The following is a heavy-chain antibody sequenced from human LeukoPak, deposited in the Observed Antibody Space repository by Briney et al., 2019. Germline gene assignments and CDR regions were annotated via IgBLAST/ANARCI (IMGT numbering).Heavy chain of an antibody. Sequence: PGGSLRLSCVASEFTFTSYGMHWIRQAPGKGLEWVAFLRYDGSNRSYADSVKGRFTISRDNSKNTLYLQMNSLRAEDTAAYYCAKDVDLFGELYFDSWGQGTLVTVPS. CDR1: EFTFTSYG. CDR2: LRYDGSNR. J-gene: IGHJ4*02. CDR3: AKDVDLFGELYFDS. D-gene: IGHD3-10*02. V-gene: IGHV3-30*02.